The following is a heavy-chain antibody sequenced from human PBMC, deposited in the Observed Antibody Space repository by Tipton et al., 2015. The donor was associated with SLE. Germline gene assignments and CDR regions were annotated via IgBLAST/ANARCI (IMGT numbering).Heavy chain of an antibody. D-gene: IGHD6-13*01. CDR3: ARVPRIAAAAFRWFDP. Sequence: QSGAEVKKPGASVKVSCQASGYTFTSYGISWVRQSPGQGLEWMGWISAYNGNTNYAQKLQGRVTMTTDTSTSTAYMELRSLRSDDTAVYYCARVPRIAAAAFRWFDPWGQGTLVTVSS. CDR2: ISAYNGNT. J-gene: IGHJ5*02. CDR1: GYTFTSYG. V-gene: IGHV1-18*01.